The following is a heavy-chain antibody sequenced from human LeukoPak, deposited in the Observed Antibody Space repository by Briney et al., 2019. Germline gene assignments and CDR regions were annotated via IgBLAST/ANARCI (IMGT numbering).Heavy chain of an antibody. Sequence: GGSLRLSCAASGFTFSSYSMNWVRQAPGKGPEWASSISSSSSYIYYADSVKGRFTISRDNAKNSLYLQMNSLRAEDTAVYYCARSPDIVATITFDYWGQGTLVTVSS. CDR2: ISSSSSYI. V-gene: IGHV3-21*01. J-gene: IGHJ4*02. CDR1: GFTFSSYS. D-gene: IGHD5-12*01. CDR3: ARSPDIVATITFDY.